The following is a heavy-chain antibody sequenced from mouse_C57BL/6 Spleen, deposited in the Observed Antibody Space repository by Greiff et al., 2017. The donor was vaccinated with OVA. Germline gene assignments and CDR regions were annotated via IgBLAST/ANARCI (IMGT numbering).Heavy chain of an antibody. J-gene: IGHJ3*01. CDR2: IDPEDGET. CDR3: ARTYGSSSWFAY. D-gene: IGHD1-1*01. Sequence: EVQVVESGAELVKPGASVKLSCTASGFNIKDYYMHWVKQRTEQGLEWIGRIDPEDGETKYAPKFQGKATITADTSSNTAYLQLSSLTSEDTAVYYCARTYGSSSWFAYWGQGTLVTVSA. CDR1: GFNIKDYY. V-gene: IGHV14-2*01.